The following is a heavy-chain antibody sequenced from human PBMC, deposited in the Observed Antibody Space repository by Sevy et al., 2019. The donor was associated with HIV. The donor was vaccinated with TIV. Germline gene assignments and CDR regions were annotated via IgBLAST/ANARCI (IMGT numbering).Heavy chain of an antibody. V-gene: IGHV3-7*01. Sequence: GGSLRLSCAASGFAFSSYWMSWVCQAPGKGLEWVANIKQDGSEKYYADSVKGRFTISRDNAKNSLYLQMNSLRAEDTAVSYCARASTWFGELLNYYYYGMDVWGQGTTVTVSS. CDR3: ARASTWFGELLNYYYYGMDV. CDR2: IKQDGSEK. D-gene: IGHD3-10*01. J-gene: IGHJ6*02. CDR1: GFAFSSYW.